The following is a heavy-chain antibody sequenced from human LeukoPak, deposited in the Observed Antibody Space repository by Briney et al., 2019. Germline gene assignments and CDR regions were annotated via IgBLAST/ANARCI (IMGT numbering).Heavy chain of an antibody. Sequence: KPSETLSLTCAVSGGSINTYYWSWIRQPPGKGLEWIGYFSYSGGPNYNPSLKSRVTISVDTSKNQFSLKLSSVTAADTAVYYCARMRSGIAAAGARWFDPWGQGTLVTVSS. V-gene: IGHV4-59*08. J-gene: IGHJ5*02. D-gene: IGHD6-13*01. CDR1: GGSINTYY. CDR2: FSYSGGP. CDR3: ARMRSGIAAAGARWFDP.